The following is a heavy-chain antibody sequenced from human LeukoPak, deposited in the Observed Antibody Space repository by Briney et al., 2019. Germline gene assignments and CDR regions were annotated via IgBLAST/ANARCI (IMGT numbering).Heavy chain of an antibody. CDR3: TRPSMSEYSYGANDTFDI. J-gene: IGHJ3*02. D-gene: IGHD5-18*01. Sequence: GGSLRLSCAASGFTFSGSAMHWVRQASGKGLEWVGRIRSKANSYATAYAASVKGRLTISRDDSKNTAYLQMNSLKTEDTAVYSCTRPSMSEYSYGANDTFDIWGQGTMVTVSS. V-gene: IGHV3-73*01. CDR1: GFTFSGSA. CDR2: IRSKANSYAT.